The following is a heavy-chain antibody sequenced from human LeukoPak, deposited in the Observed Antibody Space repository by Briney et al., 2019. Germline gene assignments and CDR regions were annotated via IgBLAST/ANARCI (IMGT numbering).Heavy chain of an antibody. Sequence: SETLSLTCAVSGGSISSGGDSWSWIRQPPGKGLEWIGYIYYSGNTYYNPSLRSRLTISQDTSKNQFSLKLSSVTAADTAVYYCARRPRRGYSKLSWAFDIWDQGTMVTVSP. V-gene: IGHV4-30-4*07. CDR1: GGSISSGGDS. J-gene: IGHJ3*02. CDR3: ARRPRRGYSKLSWAFDI. CDR2: IYYSGNT. D-gene: IGHD6-13*01.